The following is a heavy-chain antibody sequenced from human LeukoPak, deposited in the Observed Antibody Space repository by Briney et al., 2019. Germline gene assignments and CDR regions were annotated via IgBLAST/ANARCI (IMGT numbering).Heavy chain of an antibody. CDR3: ARDCSSTSCYSWHYYYYGMDV. CDR1: GYTFTSYG. Sequence: ASVKVSCKASGYTFTSYGISWVRQATGQGLEWMGWISAYNGNTNYAQKLQGRVTMTTDTSTSTAYMELRSLRSDDTAVYYCARDCSSTSCYSWHYYYYGMDVWGQGTTVTVPS. V-gene: IGHV1-18*01. J-gene: IGHJ6*02. D-gene: IGHD2-2*01. CDR2: ISAYNGNT.